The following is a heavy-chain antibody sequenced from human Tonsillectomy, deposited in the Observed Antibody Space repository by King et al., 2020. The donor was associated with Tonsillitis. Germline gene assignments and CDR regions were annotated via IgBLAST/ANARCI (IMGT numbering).Heavy chain of an antibody. V-gene: IGHV3-21*01. CDR3: ARAEYYDSSGYYGGMYV. CDR1: GFTFSSYS. CDR2: ISGSSSYI. Sequence: VQLVESGGGLVKPGGSLRLSCAASGFTFSSYSMNWVRQAPGKGLEWVSSISGSSSYIYYADSVKGRFTISRDNAKNSLYLQMNSLRAEDTAVYYCARAEYYDSSGYYGGMYVWGQGTTFTVSS. J-gene: IGHJ6*02. D-gene: IGHD3-22*01.